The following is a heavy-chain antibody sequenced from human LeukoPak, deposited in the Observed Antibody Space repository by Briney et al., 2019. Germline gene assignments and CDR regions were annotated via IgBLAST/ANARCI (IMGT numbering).Heavy chain of an antibody. J-gene: IGHJ4*02. CDR3: SSSSAEEWLFDC. V-gene: IGHV3-15*01. CDR2: IKSTTDGGTT. CDR1: GFTFSDAW. Sequence: GGSLRLSCAASGFTFSDAWMSWVRRAPGKGLEWVGRIKSTTDGGTTDYAAPVKGRFTISRDDSKNTLYLQMNSLQTEDTAVYYCSSSSAEEWLFDCWGQGTLVTVSS. D-gene: IGHD6-19*01.